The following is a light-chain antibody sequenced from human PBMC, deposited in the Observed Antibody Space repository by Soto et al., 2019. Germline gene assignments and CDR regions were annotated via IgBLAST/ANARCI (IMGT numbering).Light chain of an antibody. Sequence: DIQMTQSPSTLSASVGDRVTITCRASQSISSWLAWYQQKPGKAPKLLIYDASSLESGVPSRFSGSGSGTEFTLTISSLQPDDFATYYCQHYKSFSLTFGGGTKVDIK. CDR1: QSISSW. CDR3: QHYKSFSLT. CDR2: DAS. V-gene: IGKV1-5*01. J-gene: IGKJ4*01.